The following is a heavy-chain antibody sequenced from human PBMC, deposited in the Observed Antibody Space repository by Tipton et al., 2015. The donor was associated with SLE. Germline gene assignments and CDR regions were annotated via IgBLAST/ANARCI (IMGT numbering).Heavy chain of an antibody. D-gene: IGHD6-19*01. CDR3: ARGPFQRWPPGAY. CDR2: IEYSGRT. V-gene: IGHV4-39*07. Sequence: TLSLTCTVSGGSITSSGFYWGWFRQPPGKGREWIGSIEYSGRTYYTPSLKSQLTISVDTSENQFSLKLNSVTAADTALYYCARGPFQRWPPGAYWGQGTLVTVSS. CDR1: GGSITSSGFY. J-gene: IGHJ4*02.